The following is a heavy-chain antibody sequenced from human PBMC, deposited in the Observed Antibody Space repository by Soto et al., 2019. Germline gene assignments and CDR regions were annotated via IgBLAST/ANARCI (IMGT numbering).Heavy chain of an antibody. V-gene: IGHV4-59*01. J-gene: IGHJ4*02. CDR3: ARRYGRNFDY. D-gene: IGHD1-20*01. CDR1: GGSISSYY. Sequence: SETLSLTCTVSGGSISSYYWSWIRQPPGMGLEWIGYIYYSGSTNYNPSLKSRVTISVDTSKNQFSLKLSSVTATDTAVYYCARRYGRNFDYWGQGTLVTVSS. CDR2: IYYSGST.